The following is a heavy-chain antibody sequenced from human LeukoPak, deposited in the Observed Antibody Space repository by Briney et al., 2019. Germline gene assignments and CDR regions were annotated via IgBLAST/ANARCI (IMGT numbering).Heavy chain of an antibody. CDR2: IYHSGST. Sequence: SQTLSLTCAVSGGSISSGGYSWSWIRQPPGKGLEWIGYIYHSGSTYYNPSLKSRVTISVDRSRNQFSLKLSSVTAADTAVYYCARAGYYYGMDVWGQGTTVTVSS. J-gene: IGHJ6*02. CDR1: GGSISSGGYS. V-gene: IGHV4-30-2*01. CDR3: ARAGYYYGMDV.